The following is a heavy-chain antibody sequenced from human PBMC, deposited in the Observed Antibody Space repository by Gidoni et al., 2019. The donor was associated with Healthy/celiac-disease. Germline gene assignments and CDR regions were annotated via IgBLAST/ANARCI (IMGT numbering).Heavy chain of an antibody. J-gene: IGHJ4*02. CDR1: VFTFSSYA. V-gene: IGHV3-23*01. D-gene: IGHD3-10*01. Sequence: EVQLLESGGGLVQPGGSLRLSCAASVFTFSSYAMSWVRQAPGKGLEWVSAISGSGGSTYYADSVKGRFTISRDNSKNTLYLQMNSLRAEDTAVYYCAKDHLLLWFGELLYFDYWGQGTLVTVSS. CDR2: ISGSGGST. CDR3: AKDHLLLWFGELLYFDY.